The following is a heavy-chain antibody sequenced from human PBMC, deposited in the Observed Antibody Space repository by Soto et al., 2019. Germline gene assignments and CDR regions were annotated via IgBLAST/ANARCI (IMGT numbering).Heavy chain of an antibody. J-gene: IGHJ4*02. CDR2: ISGTGTTT. Sequence: RLSCAASGFTFSSYAMPWVRQAPGKGLEWDSTISGTGTTTYYADSVKGRFTISRDNSKNTLYLQMNSLRTEDTAVYYCVKAVYLLDFDYWGQGTLVTVSS. D-gene: IGHD2-8*01. CDR1: GFTFSSYA. V-gene: IGHV3-23*01. CDR3: VKAVYLLDFDY.